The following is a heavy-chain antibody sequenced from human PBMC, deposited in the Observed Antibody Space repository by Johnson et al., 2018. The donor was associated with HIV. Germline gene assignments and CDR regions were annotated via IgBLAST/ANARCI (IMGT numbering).Heavy chain of an antibody. D-gene: IGHD3-22*01. V-gene: IGHV3-53*01. CDR1: DFTVGSIY. CDR3: ARGRPNYYDSSGRYVPVAFDI. Sequence: VQLVESGGGLVQPGGSLRLSCAASDFTVGSIYMSWVRQAPGKGLEWVSVIYSGGSTYYADSVKGRFTISRDNSKNTLYLQMNSLRAEDTAVYYCARGRPNYYDSSGRYVPVAFDIWGQGTMVTVSS. CDR2: IYSGGST. J-gene: IGHJ3*02.